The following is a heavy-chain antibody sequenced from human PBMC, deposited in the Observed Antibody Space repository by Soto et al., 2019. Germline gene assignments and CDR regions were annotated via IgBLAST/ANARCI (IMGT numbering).Heavy chain of an antibody. J-gene: IGHJ4*02. Sequence: EVQLVESGGGLVKPGGSLRLSCVVSGITFNNAWMSWVRQVPGKGLEWVGRIKSKTDGGTTDYAAPVKGRFTISRDDSENTLFLQMNCLKTEDSAVYFCASRPPPYGDYYFDYWGQGTLVTVSS. CDR3: ASRPPPYGDYYFDY. V-gene: IGHV3-15*01. CDR2: IKSKTDGGTT. D-gene: IGHD4-17*01. CDR1: GITFNNAW.